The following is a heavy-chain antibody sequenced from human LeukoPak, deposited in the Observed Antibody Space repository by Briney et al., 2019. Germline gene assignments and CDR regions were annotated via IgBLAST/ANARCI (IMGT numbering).Heavy chain of an antibody. Sequence: SETLSLTCAVSGYSISNSYYWGWIRQPPGKGLEWIGSIYHTGGTYYNPSLKSRVTISIDTSKNQFSLNLSPVTAADTAVYYCARDAQTYYYDTSGYYFEYWGQGTLVTVSS. CDR2: IYHTGGT. V-gene: IGHV4-38-2*02. CDR3: ARDAQTYYYDTSGYYFEY. D-gene: IGHD3-22*01. J-gene: IGHJ4*02. CDR1: GYSISNSYY.